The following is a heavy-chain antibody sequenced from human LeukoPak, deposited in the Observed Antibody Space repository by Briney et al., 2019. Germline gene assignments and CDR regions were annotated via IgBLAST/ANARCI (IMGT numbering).Heavy chain of an antibody. J-gene: IGHJ4*02. CDR2: VITTISSI. CDR3: ARWSACTATSCYAGQRHFDK. CDR1: VFTSCSYA. V-gene: IGHV3-21*01. Sequence: PGGSLRLSCAPSVFTSCSYAFSWVRQAPRKGLGWVSSVITTISSIYYADSVKGRFTISRDNAENSLYLQMNSLRGEDTAVYYCARWSACTATSCYAGQRHFDKWGRGTLVTVSS. D-gene: IGHD2-2*01.